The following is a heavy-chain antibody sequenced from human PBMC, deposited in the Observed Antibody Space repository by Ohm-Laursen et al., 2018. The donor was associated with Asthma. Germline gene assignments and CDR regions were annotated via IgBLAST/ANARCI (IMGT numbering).Heavy chain of an antibody. V-gene: IGHV4-31*03. CDR1: GGSISSGGYY. J-gene: IGHJ6*02. Sequence: TLSLTCTVSGGSISSGGYYWSWIRQHPGKGLEWIGYIYYSGSTYYNPSLKSRVTISVDTSKNQFSLKLSSVTAADTAVYYCARELIFDIVVVVGDVSVWGQGTTVTVSS. CDR3: ARELIFDIVVVVGDVSV. CDR2: IYYSGST. D-gene: IGHD2-15*01.